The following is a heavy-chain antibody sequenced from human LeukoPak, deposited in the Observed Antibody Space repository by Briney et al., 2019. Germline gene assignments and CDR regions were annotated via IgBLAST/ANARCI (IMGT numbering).Heavy chain of an antibody. J-gene: IGHJ4*02. Sequence: GGSLRLSCAASGFTFSSYSMNWVRQAPGKGPEWVANIKEDGSLKNYVDSVEGQFTVSRDNAKNTLYLQMNSLRLEDTAVYYCVRDWAPASMQAAPFDCWGQGTLVTVSS. CDR2: IKEDGSLK. CDR1: GFTFSSYS. CDR3: VRDWAPASMQAAPFDC. V-gene: IGHV3-7*01. D-gene: IGHD2/OR15-2a*01.